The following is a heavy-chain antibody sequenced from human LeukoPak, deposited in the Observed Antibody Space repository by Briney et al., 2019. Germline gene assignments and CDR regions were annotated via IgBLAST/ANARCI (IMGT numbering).Heavy chain of an antibody. V-gene: IGHV3-30*18. CDR2: ISYDGSNK. D-gene: IGHD3-16*01. Sequence: PGGSLRLSCAASGFTFSSYAMSWVRQAPGKGLEWVAVISYDGSNKYYADSVKGRFTISRDNSKNTLYLQMNSLRAEDTAVYYCAKVDLGSVGSFDYWGQGTLVTVSS. J-gene: IGHJ4*02. CDR3: AKVDLGSVGSFDY. CDR1: GFTFSSYA.